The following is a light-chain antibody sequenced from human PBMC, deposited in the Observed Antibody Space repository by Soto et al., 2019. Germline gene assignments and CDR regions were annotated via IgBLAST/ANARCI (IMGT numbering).Light chain of an antibody. CDR2: GNS. J-gene: IGLJ1*01. CDR3: QSYDSSLSGYV. CDR1: SSNIGAGYD. V-gene: IGLV1-40*01. Sequence: QSVLTQPPSVSGAPGQRVTISCTGSSSNIGAGYDVHWYQQLPGTAPKLLIYGNSNLPSGVPDRFSGSKSGTSASLAITGLQAEDEADYYCQSYDSSLSGYVFGTGTKLTVL.